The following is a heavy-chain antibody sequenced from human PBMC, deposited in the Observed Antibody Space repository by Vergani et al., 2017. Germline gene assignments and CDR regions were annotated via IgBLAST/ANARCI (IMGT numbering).Heavy chain of an antibody. D-gene: IGHD3-10*01. Sequence: QVQLVQSGAEVKKPGSTVKVSCKASGGTFSSYAISWVRQAPGQGLEWVGGIIPIFGTANYAQKFQGRVTITADESTSTAYMELSSLRSEDTAVYYCARKYYYGSGSYYNAYYFDYWGQGTLVTVSS. CDR1: GGTFSSYA. CDR2: IIPIFGTA. J-gene: IGHJ4*02. CDR3: ARKYYYGSGSYYNAYYFDY. V-gene: IGHV1-69*01.